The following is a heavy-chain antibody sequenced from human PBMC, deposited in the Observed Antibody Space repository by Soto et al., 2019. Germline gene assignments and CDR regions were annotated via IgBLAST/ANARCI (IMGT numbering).Heavy chain of an antibody. CDR2: ISSSSSYI. J-gene: IGHJ4*02. D-gene: IGHD2-15*01. V-gene: IGHV3-21*01. CDR3: ARVLSEGCSGGSCYSVGGFDY. CDR1: GFTFSSYS. Sequence: GGSLRLSCAASGFTFSSYSMNWVRQAPGKGLEWVSSISSSSSYIYYADSVKGRFTISRDNAKNSLYLQMNSLRAEDTAVYYCARVLSEGCSGGSCYSVGGFDYWGQGTLVTVSS.